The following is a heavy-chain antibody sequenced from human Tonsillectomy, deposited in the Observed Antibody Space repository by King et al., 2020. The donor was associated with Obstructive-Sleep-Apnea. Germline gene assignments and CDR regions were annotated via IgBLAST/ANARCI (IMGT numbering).Heavy chain of an antibody. V-gene: IGHV3-48*01. CDR1: GFTFRSFS. J-gene: IGHJ5*02. CDR3: ASSRITAAVIDP. CDR2: ISRTIITI. Sequence: VQLVESGGGLVQPGGSLRLSCAASGFTFRSFSMNWVRQAPGKGMEWVSYISRTIITIYYADSVKVRFTISRDNAENSLYLQMNSLRAEDTAVYYCASSRITAAVIDPWGQGTLVTVSS. D-gene: IGHD6-13*01.